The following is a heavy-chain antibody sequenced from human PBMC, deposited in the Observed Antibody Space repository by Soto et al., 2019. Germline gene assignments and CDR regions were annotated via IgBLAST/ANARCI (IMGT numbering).Heavy chain of an antibody. V-gene: IGHV1-18*01. J-gene: IGHJ3*01. D-gene: IGHD2-15*01. CDR3: WSDYRDFVVVVPAYDAFHV. Sequence: QVQLVQSGPEVKKPGASVKVSCKASGFTLTSYGISWVRQAPGQGLEWLGWISAGDRATKYAQKFQGRVSVTTDTSVSTGHMEWRRLRSEDTVMYFCWSDYRDFVVVVPAYDAFHVWGQATLVTVSS. CDR2: ISAGDRAT. CDR1: GFTLTSYG.